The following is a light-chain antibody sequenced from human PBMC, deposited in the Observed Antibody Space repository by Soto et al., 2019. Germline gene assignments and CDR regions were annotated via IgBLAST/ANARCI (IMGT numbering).Light chain of an antibody. Sequence: EIVLTQSPGTLSLSPGERATLSFRASQTVIRNYLAWHQQKPGQAPRLLIYDASSRATGIPDRFSGGGSGTDFTLTISRLEPEDFAVYYCQHYGSSPPITFGQGTRLE. J-gene: IGKJ5*01. V-gene: IGKV3-20*01. CDR2: DAS. CDR1: QTVIRNY. CDR3: QHYGSSPPIT.